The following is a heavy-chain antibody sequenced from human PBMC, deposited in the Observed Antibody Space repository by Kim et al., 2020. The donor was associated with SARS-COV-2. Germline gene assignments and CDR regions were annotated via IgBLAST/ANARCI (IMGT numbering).Heavy chain of an antibody. D-gene: IGHD4-17*01. V-gene: IGHV3-53*01. J-gene: IGHJ4*02. CDR3: ARVTVTSRKDY. CDR2: IYSGGST. Sequence: GGSLRLSCAASGFTVSSNYMSWVRQAPGKGLEWVSVIYSGGSTYYADSVKGRFTISRDNSKNTLYLQMNSLRAEDTAVYYCARVTVTSRKDYWGQGTLVTVSS. CDR1: GFTVSSNY.